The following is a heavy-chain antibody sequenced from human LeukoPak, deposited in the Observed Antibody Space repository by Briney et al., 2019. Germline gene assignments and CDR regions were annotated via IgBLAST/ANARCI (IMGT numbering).Heavy chain of an antibody. CDR3: ARLAIVGATTGNLDY. Sequence: PSETLSLTCTVSGGSISNSNCYWGWICQPPGKGLEWIGSIYYSGSTYYNPSLKSRVTISVDTSKNQSSLKLSSVTAADTAVYFCARLAIVGATTGNLDYWGQGTLVTVSS. D-gene: IGHD1-26*01. CDR2: IYYSGST. CDR1: GGSISNSNCY. V-gene: IGHV4-39*01. J-gene: IGHJ4*02.